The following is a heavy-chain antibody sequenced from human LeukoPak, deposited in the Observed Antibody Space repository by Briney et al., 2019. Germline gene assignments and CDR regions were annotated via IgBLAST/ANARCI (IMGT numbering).Heavy chain of an antibody. J-gene: IGHJ4*02. Sequence: GASVKVSCKASGYTFTGYYMHWVRQAPGQGLEWMGWINPNSGGTNYAQKFQGRVTMTRDTSISTAYMELSRLRSDDTAVYYCARDALGSGSYTDYWGQGTLVTVSS. V-gene: IGHV1-2*02. CDR3: ARDALGSGSYTDY. CDR2: INPNSGGT. D-gene: IGHD3-10*01. CDR1: GYTFTGYY.